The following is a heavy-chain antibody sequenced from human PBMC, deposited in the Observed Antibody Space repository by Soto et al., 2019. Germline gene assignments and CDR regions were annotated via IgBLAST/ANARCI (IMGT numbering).Heavy chain of an antibody. D-gene: IGHD2-2*01. CDR2: IIPIFGTA. CDR1: GGTFSSYA. CDR3: ARALRLVPAAHTHPYYYGMHV. J-gene: IGHJ6*02. Sequence: SVKVSCKASGGTFSSYAISWVRQAPGQGLEWMGGIIPIFGTANYAQKFQGRVTITADESTSTAYMELSSLRSEDTAVYYCARALRLVPAAHTHPYYYGMHVLGQGPTVTVPS. V-gene: IGHV1-69*13.